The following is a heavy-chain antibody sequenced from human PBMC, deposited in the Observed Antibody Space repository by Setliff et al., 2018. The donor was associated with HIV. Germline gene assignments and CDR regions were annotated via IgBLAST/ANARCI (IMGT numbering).Heavy chain of an antibody. Sequence: SETLSLTCTVSGDSFNNYYCNWIRQVPGKGLEWIAYMSYNGGANYNPSLKSRVTISVDTSKQQFSLRLSSVTAADTAVYYCTRGPPRNFWSGHTKDYYYYYMDVWGKGTTVTVSS. CDR3: TRGPPRNFWSGHTKDYYYYYMDV. CDR2: MSYNGGA. D-gene: IGHD3-3*01. CDR1: GDSFNNYY. V-gene: IGHV4-59*12. J-gene: IGHJ6*03.